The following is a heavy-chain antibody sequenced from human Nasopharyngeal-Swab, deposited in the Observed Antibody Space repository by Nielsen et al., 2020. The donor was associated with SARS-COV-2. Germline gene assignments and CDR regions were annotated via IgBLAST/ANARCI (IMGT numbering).Heavy chain of an antibody. CDR1: GFTFSSYS. J-gene: IGHJ4*02. CDR2: ISSSSSYI. CDR3: ACSYDILTGFDY. D-gene: IGHD3-9*01. V-gene: IGHV3-21*01. Sequence: GGSLRLSCAASGFTFSSYSMNWVRQAPGKGLEWVSSISSSSSYIYYADSVKGRFTISRDNAKNSLYLQMNSLRAEDTAVYYCACSYDILTGFDYWGQGTLVTVSS.